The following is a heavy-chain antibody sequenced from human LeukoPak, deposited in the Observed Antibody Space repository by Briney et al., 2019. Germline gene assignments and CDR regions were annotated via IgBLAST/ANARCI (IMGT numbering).Heavy chain of an antibody. CDR3: ARYSYYYYMDV. CDR1: GGSISSYY. V-gene: IGHV4-4*07. D-gene: IGHD4-11*01. CDR2: IYTSGST. Sequence: PSETLSLTCTVSGGSISSYYWSWLRQPAGKGLEWIGRIYTSGSTNYDPSLKSRVTMSVDTSKNQFSLKLSSVTASDTAVYYCARYSYYYYMDVWGKGTTVTVSS. J-gene: IGHJ6*03.